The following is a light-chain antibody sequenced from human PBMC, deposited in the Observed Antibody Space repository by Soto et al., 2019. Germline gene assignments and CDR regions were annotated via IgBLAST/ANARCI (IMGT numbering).Light chain of an antibody. CDR2: DAS. Sequence: DIQMTQSPSTLSASVGDRVTITCRASQSLNNYLAWYQQKPGKAPKLLIYDASTLKRGVPSRFSGTGSGTEFTLTISSLQPDDFATYYCQQYYRSSITFGQGTRLEIK. CDR3: QQYYRSSIT. CDR1: QSLNNY. V-gene: IGKV1-5*01. J-gene: IGKJ5*01.